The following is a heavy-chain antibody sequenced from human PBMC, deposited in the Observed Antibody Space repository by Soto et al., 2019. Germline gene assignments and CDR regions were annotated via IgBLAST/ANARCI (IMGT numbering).Heavy chain of an antibody. CDR1: GFTFSSYA. V-gene: IGHV3-23*01. CDR2: ISGSGGST. Sequence: QPGGSLRLSCAASGFTFSSYAMSWVRQAPGKGLEWVSAISGSGGSTYYADSVKGRFTISRDNSKNTLYLQMNSLRAEDTAVYYCAKDGLLLTGYYSPYFDYWGQGTLVTVSS. D-gene: IGHD3-9*01. CDR3: AKDGLLLTGYYSPYFDY. J-gene: IGHJ4*02.